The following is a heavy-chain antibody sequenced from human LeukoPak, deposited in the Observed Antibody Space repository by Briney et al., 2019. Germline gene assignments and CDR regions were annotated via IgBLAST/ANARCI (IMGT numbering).Heavy chain of an antibody. D-gene: IGHD6-25*01. CDR3: ARHRYSSGSDY. CDR1: GGSISSYY. J-gene: IGHJ4*02. V-gene: IGHV4-59*08. Sequence: PSETLSLTWTVSGGSISSYYWSWIRQPPGKGLEWIGYIYYSGSTNYNPSLKSRVTISVDTSKNQFSLKLSSVTAADTAVYYCARHRYSSGSDYWGQGTLVTVSS. CDR2: IYYSGST.